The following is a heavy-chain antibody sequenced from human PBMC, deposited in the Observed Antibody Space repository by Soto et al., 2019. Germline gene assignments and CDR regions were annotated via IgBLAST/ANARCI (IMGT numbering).Heavy chain of an antibody. CDR2: IYSGGST. D-gene: IGHD3-9*01. Sequence: GGSLRLSCAASGFTVSSNYMSWVRQAPGKGLEWVSVIYSGGSTYYADSVKGRFTISRDNSKNTLYLQMNSLRAEDTAVYYCARLASKGLLQRPHYFDYWGQGTLVTVSS. CDR3: ARLASKGLLQRPHYFDY. V-gene: IGHV3-53*01. CDR1: GFTVSSNY. J-gene: IGHJ4*02.